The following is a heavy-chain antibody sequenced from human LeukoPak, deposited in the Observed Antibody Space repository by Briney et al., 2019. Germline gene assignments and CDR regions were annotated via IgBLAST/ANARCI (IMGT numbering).Heavy chain of an antibody. CDR1: GGSISSYY. CDR3: ARANYDYVWGSYRFDY. CDR2: IYYSGST. J-gene: IGHJ4*02. D-gene: IGHD3-16*02. V-gene: IGHV4-59*01. Sequence: SETLSLTCTVSGGSISSYYWSWIRQPPGKGLEWIGYIYYSGSTNYNPSLKSRVTISVDTSKNQFSLKLSSVTAADTAVYYCARANYDYVWGSYRFDYWGQGTLVTVSS.